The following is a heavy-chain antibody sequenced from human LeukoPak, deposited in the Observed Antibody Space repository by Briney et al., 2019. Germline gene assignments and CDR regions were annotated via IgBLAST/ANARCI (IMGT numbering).Heavy chain of an antibody. V-gene: IGHV1-69*05. Sequence: GSSVKVSCKASGGTFSSYAISWVRQAPGQGLEWMGGIIPIFGTANYAQKFQGRVTITTDESTSTAYMELSSLRSEDTAVYYCARETSGPLKGLDYWGQGTLVTVSS. J-gene: IGHJ4*02. CDR3: ARETSGPLKGLDY. CDR1: GGTFSSYA. D-gene: IGHD1-14*01. CDR2: IIPIFGTA.